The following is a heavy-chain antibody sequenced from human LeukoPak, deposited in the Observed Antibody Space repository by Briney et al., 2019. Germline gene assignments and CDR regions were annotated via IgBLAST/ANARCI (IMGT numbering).Heavy chain of an antibody. V-gene: IGHV3-7*01. CDR3: ARGLWFGESLKYFQH. Sequence: GGSLRLSCAASGFTFSSYWMSWVRQAPGKGLEWVANIKQDGSEKYYVDSVKGRFTISRDNAKNSLYLQMNSLRAEDTAVYYCARGLWFGESLKYFQHWGQGTLVTVSS. CDR1: GFTFSSYW. CDR2: IKQDGSEK. J-gene: IGHJ1*01. D-gene: IGHD3-10*01.